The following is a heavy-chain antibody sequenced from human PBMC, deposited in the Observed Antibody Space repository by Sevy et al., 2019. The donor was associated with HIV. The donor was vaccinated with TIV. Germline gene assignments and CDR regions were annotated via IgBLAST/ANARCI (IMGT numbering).Heavy chain of an antibody. CDR1: GFIFSSYA. CDR2: ISDNGITI. CDR3: ARDGSYCSGGSCYSGEYFQH. D-gene: IGHD2-15*01. Sequence: GGSLRLSCAASGFIFSSYAMHWVRQAPGKGLEWVALISDNGITIHYADSVKGRFTISRDNSKNTLFLQMNGLRAEDTALYHCARDGSYCSGGSCYSGEYFQHWGQGTLVTVSS. J-gene: IGHJ1*01. V-gene: IGHV3-30-3*01.